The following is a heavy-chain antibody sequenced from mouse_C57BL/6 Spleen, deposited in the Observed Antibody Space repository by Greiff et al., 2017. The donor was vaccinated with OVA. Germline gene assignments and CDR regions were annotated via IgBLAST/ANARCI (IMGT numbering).Heavy chain of an antibody. CDR2: INPNNGGT. CDR3: ARPGGGDYYAMDY. J-gene: IGHJ4*01. CDR1: GYSFTDYN. V-gene: IGHV1-22*01. Sequence: VQLQQSGPELVKPGASVKMSCKASGYSFTDYNMHWVKQSHGKSLEWIGYINPNNGGTSYNQKFKGKATLTVNKSSSTAYMERRSLTSEDSAVYYCARPGGGDYYAMDYWGQGTSVTVSS.